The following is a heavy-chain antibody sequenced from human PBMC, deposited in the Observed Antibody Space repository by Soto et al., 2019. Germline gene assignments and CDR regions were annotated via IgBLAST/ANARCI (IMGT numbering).Heavy chain of an antibody. CDR3: ARGIRAMVRGVIFAPNWFDP. V-gene: IGHV4-34*01. CDR2: INHSGST. J-gene: IGHJ5*02. D-gene: IGHD3-10*01. CDR1: GGSFSGYY. Sequence: SETLSLTCAVYGGSFSGYYWSWIRQPPGKGLEWIGEINHSGSTNYNPSLKSRVTISVDTSKNQFSLKLSSVTAADTAVYYCARGIRAMVRGVIFAPNWFDPWGQGTLVTVSS.